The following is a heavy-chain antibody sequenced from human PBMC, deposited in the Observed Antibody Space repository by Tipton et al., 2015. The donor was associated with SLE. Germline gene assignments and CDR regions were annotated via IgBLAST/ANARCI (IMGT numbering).Heavy chain of an antibody. CDR3: AKGYTPRDAFDI. CDR1: GDSISGYF. D-gene: IGHD1-14*01. J-gene: IGHJ3*02. V-gene: IGHV4-59*01. CDR2: LSDSGST. Sequence: GLVKPSGTLSLTCTVSGDSISGYFWSWIRQPPGKGLEWIGYLSDSGSTNYNPSLKSRVTISVDTSKNHFSLKLSSVTAADTAVYYCAKGYTPRDAFDIWGQGTMVTVSS.